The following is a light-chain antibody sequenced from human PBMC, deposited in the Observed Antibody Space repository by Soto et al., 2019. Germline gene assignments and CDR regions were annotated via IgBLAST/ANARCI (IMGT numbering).Light chain of an antibody. Sequence: EIVMTQSPASLSVSPGERATLSCRASQNVSSNLAWYQQKPGQTPRLLIYGASSRAAGIPDRFSGSGSGTDFTLTISRLEPEDFAVYYCQQYGNFLWTFGQGTKVDIK. V-gene: IGKV3-20*01. CDR1: QNVSSN. J-gene: IGKJ1*01. CDR2: GAS. CDR3: QQYGNFLWT.